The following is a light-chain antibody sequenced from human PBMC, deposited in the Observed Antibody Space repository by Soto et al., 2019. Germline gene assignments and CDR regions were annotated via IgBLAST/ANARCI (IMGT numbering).Light chain of an antibody. V-gene: IGLV7-46*01. CDR2: DTS. CDR1: TGAVTSNHH. Sequence: QAVVTQEPSLTVSPGGTVTLTCGSSTGAVTSNHHPYWFQQKAGQAPRTLIYDTSNKHYCTPARFSGALLGDKAALTLSGAQPEDEAQYYCLLSYDAARVFGGGTKLTVL. J-gene: IGLJ2*01. CDR3: LLSYDAARV.